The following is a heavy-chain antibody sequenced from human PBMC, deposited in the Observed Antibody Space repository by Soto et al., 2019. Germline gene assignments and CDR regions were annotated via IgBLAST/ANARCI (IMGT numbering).Heavy chain of an antibody. CDR1: GFTFSSYA. CDR3: ARDHGYCSGGSCYPGVGNDY. D-gene: IGHD2-15*01. V-gene: IGHV3-30-3*01. J-gene: IGHJ4*02. Sequence: AGGSLRLSCAASGFTFSSYAMHWVRQAPGKGLEWVAVISYDGSNKYYADSVKGRFTISRDNSKNTLYLQMNSLRAEDTAVYYCARDHGYCSGGSCYPGVGNDYWGQGTLVTVSS. CDR2: ISYDGSNK.